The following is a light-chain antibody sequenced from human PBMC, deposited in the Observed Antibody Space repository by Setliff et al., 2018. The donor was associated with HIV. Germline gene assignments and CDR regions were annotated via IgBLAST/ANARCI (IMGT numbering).Light chain of an antibody. V-gene: IGLV2-23*02. CDR3: CSYAGSDYV. CDR1: RSDVGSYTL. CDR2: EVN. J-gene: IGLJ1*01. Sequence: ALAQPASVSGSPGQSITISCTGTRSDVGSYTLVSWYQHFPGKVPKVIIYEVNKRPSGVSNRFSGSKSGNTASLTISGLQAEDEADYYCCSYAGSDYVFGTGTKVTVL.